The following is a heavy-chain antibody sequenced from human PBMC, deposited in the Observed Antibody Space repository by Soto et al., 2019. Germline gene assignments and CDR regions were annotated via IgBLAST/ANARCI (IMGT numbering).Heavy chain of an antibody. D-gene: IGHD2-21*01. J-gene: IGHJ3*02. CDR1: GFTFSDYY. V-gene: IGHV3-11*01. Sequence: QVQLVESGGGLVKPGGSLRLSCAASGFTFSDYYMSWLRQAPGKGLEWVSYISSSGSTIYSADSVKGRFTVSRDNAKNSLYLKMNRLRAEDTAVYYCARSPYCVGDCYSNAVDIWGQGTMVTVSS. CDR3: ARSPYCVGDCYSNAVDI. CDR2: ISSSGSTI.